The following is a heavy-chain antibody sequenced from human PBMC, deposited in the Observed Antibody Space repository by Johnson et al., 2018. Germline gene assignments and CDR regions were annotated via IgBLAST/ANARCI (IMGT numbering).Heavy chain of an antibody. CDR2: IKIKAHGETK. J-gene: IGHJ1*01. D-gene: IGHD3-10*02. V-gene: IGHV3-15*07. CDR1: DFAFSNAW. Sequence: VQLVEAGGGLVKPGGSITLSCVASDFAFSNAWMDWVRQAPGQGLEWVGRIKIKAHGETKDYAAPVKGIFTISRDDSKNTLYLKMNGLGTEANAAYYCTAHVPVHHWGRGSLIIVSS. CDR3: TAHVPVHH.